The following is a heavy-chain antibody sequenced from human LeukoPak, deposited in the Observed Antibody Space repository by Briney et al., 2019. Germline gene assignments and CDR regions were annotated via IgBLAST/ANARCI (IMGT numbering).Heavy chain of an antibody. CDR1: GYTFIGYY. Sequence: ASVKVSCKASGYTFIGYYMHWVRQAPGQGLEWMGIINPSGGSTSYAQKFQGRVTMTRDTSTSTVYMELSSLRSEDTAVYYCARDRDYDILTGYYRGPDYYYYYGMDVWGQGTTVTVSS. CDR3: ARDRDYDILTGYYRGPDYYYYYGMDV. CDR2: INPSGGST. V-gene: IGHV1-46*01. D-gene: IGHD3-9*01. J-gene: IGHJ6*02.